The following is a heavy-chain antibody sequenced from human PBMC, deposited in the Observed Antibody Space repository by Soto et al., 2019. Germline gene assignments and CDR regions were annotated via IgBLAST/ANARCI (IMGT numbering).Heavy chain of an antibody. Sequence: GGSLRLSCAASGFTFTAYNMNWVRQAPGKGLEWVSSITSGRTYIYYAESVKGRFTISRDNAKKSLYLQMNSLRVEDTAMYYCARGYNGPWGQGTLVTVSS. V-gene: IGHV3-21*01. CDR1: GFTFTAYN. CDR3: ARGYNGP. CDR2: ITSGRTYI. J-gene: IGHJ5*02. D-gene: IGHD1-26*01.